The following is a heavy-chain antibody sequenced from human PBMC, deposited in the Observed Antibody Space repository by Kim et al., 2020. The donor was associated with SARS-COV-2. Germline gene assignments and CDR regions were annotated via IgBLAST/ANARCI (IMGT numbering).Heavy chain of an antibody. CDR3: ARLYYDSSGYYNHFDY. Sequence: SFQGHVTISADKSISTAYLQWSSLKASDTAMYYCARLYYDSSGYYNHFDYWGQGTLVTVSS. V-gene: IGHV5-10-1*01. D-gene: IGHD3-22*01. J-gene: IGHJ4*02.